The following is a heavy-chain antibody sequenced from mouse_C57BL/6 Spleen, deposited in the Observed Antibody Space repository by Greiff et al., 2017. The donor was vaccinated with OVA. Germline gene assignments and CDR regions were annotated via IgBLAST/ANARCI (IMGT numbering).Heavy chain of an antibody. CDR2: IDPSDSYP. CDR1: GYTFTSYW. J-gene: IGHJ2*01. Sequence: VQLQQPGAELVMPGASVKLSCKASGYTFTSYWMHWVKQRPGQGLEWIGEIDPSDSYPNYNQKFKGKSTLTVDKSSSTAYMQLSSLTSEDSAVYYCARGGGSSFDYWGQGTTLTVSS. CDR3: ARGGGSSFDY. D-gene: IGHD1-1*01. V-gene: IGHV1-69*01.